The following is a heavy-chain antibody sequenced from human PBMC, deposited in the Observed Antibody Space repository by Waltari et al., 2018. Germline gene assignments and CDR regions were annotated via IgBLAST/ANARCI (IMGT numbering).Heavy chain of an antibody. V-gene: IGHV3-21*01. CDR2: ISSSRSHQ. CDR1: GFTFSSYC. D-gene: IGHD2-8*02. CDR3: ARESGGPGGY. J-gene: IGHJ4*02. Sequence: EVQLVESGGGLVKPGGSLRLSCAASGFTFSSYCLNWVRRAQGEELGWVSSISSSRSHQYYADSVKGRFTISRDNAKNSLYLQMNSLRAEDTAVYYCARESGGPGGYWGQGTLVTVSS.